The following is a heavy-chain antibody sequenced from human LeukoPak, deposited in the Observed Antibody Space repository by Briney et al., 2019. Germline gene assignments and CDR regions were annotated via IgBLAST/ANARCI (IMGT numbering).Heavy chain of an antibody. CDR2: FYYSGST. V-gene: IGHV4-59*01. J-gene: IGHJ5*02. Sequence: PSETLSLTCTVPGGSISSYYWSWIRQPPGKGLEWIGYFYYSGSTNYNPSLKSRVTISVDTSKNQFSLKLSSVTAADTAVYYCARDRSYIWFDPWGQGTLVTVSS. D-gene: IGHD1-26*01. CDR3: ARDRSYIWFDP. CDR1: GGSISSYY.